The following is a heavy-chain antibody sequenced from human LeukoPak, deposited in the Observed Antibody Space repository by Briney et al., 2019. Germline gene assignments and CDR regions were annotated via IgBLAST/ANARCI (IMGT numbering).Heavy chain of an antibody. CDR1: GYSISSGYY. CDR2: IYHSGST. Sequence: SETLSLTCTVSGYSISSGYYWGWIRQPPGKGLEWIGSIYHSGSTYYNPSLKSRVTISVDTSKNQLSLKLSSVTAADTAVYYCAREVGDTAKTRFLDYWGQGTLVTVSS. V-gene: IGHV4-38-2*02. J-gene: IGHJ4*02. D-gene: IGHD5-18*01. CDR3: AREVGDTAKTRFLDY.